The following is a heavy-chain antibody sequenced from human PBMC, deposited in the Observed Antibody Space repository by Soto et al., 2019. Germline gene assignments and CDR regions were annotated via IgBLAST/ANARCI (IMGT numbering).Heavy chain of an antibody. CDR2: INPNNGGT. V-gene: IGHV1-2*02. D-gene: IGHD1-26*01. J-gene: IGHJ4*02. CDR3: ARANSRGDDEFDY. CDR1: GYTFTGYY. Sequence: ASVKVSCKASGYTFTGYYMHWVRQAPGQGLEWVGWINPNNGGTDYAQKFQDRVTVTRETSITTAYMGLSRLKYDDTAVYYCARANSRGDDEFDYWGQGTLVTVSS.